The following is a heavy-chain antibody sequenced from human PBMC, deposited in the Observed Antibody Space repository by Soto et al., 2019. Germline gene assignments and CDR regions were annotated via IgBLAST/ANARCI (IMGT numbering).Heavy chain of an antibody. V-gene: IGHV4-59*01. J-gene: IGHJ6*03. CDR1: CGSISSYY. D-gene: IGHD3-3*01. CDR2: IYYSGST. CDR3: ARGADYDFWSGYWEEYYYYYMDV. Sequence: PSETLSLTCTVSCGSISSYYWSWILQPPGKGLEWIGYIYYSGSTNYNPSLKSRVTISVDTSKNQFSLKLSSVTAADTAVYYCARGADYDFWSGYWEEYYYYYMDVWGKGTTVTVSS.